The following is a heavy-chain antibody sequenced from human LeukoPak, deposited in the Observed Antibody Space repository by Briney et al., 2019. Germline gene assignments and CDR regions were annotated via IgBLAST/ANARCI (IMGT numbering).Heavy chain of an antibody. CDR1: GGSISSGSYY. CDR3: ARVIRSSSWLLDY. V-gene: IGHV4-61*02. J-gene: IGHJ4*02. D-gene: IGHD6-13*01. Sequence: SETLSLTCTVSGGSISSGSYYWNWIRQPAGKGLEWIGRIYTSGSTNYNPSLKSRVTMSVDTSKNQFSLKLSSVTAADTAVYYCARVIRSSSWLLDYWGQGTLVTVSS. CDR2: IYTSGST.